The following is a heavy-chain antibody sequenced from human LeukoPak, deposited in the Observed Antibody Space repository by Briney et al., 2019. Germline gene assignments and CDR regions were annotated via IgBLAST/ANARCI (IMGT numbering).Heavy chain of an antibody. J-gene: IGHJ4*02. D-gene: IGHD4-17*01. Sequence: GGSLTLSCAASGFTVSSNYMSWVRQAPGKGLEWVSVIYSGGSTYYADSVKGRFTISRDNSKNTLYLQMNSLRAEDTAVYYCILTTVTTSIEYWGPGTLVTVSP. V-gene: IGHV3-53*01. CDR2: IYSGGST. CDR3: ILTTVTTSIEY. CDR1: GFTVSSNY.